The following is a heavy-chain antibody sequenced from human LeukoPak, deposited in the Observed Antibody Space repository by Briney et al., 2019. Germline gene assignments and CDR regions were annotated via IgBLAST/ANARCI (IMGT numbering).Heavy chain of an antibody. CDR3: ARETGSAVGSTDFDY. Sequence: GGSLRLSCAASGFTFSYYAMHWVRQAPGKGLEWVAVMSYDGSNKYYADSVKGRFTISRDNSKNTLYLQMNSLRAEDTAVYYCARETGSAVGSTDFDYWGQGTLATVSS. CDR1: GFTFSYYA. V-gene: IGHV3-30-3*01. CDR2: MSYDGSNK. D-gene: IGHD4-17*01. J-gene: IGHJ4*02.